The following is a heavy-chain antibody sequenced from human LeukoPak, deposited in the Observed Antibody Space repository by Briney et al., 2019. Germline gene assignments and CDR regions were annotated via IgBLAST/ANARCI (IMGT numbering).Heavy chain of an antibody. CDR3: AHRPGDWYGNSVYYYYGMDV. V-gene: IGHV2-5*01. D-gene: IGHD4-17*01. CDR1: GFSLSTSGVG. CDR2: IYWNDDK. Sequence: ESGPTLVNPTQTLTLTCTFSGFSLSTSGVGVGWIRQPPGKALEWLALIYWNDDKRYSPSLKSRLTITKDTSKNQVVLTMTNMDPVDTATYYCAHRPGDWYGNSVYYYYGMDVWGQGTTVTVSS. J-gene: IGHJ6*02.